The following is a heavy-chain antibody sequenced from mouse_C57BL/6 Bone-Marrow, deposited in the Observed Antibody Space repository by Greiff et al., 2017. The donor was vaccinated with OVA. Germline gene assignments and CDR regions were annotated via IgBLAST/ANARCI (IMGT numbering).Heavy chain of an antibody. J-gene: IGHJ4*01. D-gene: IGHD2-5*01. CDR3: ARRSNYEDYYARDY. V-gene: IGHV14-3*01. CDR1: GFNIKNTY. Sequence: VHVKQSVAELVRPGASVKLSCTASGFNIKNTYMHWVKQRPEQGLEWIGRIDPANGNTKYAPKFQGKATITADTSSNTAYLQLSSLTSEDTAIYYCARRSNYEDYYARDYWGQGTSVTVSS. CDR2: IDPANGNT.